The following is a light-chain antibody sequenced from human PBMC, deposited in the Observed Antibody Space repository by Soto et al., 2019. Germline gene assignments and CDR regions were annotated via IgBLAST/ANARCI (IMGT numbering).Light chain of an antibody. CDR3: MQALQTGV. Sequence: DLVMTQSPLSLPVTPGEPASISCRSSQSLLHSNGYNYLDWYLQKPGQSPQLLIYLGSNRASGVPDRFSGSGSGTDFTLKISRVEAEDVGVYYCMQALQTGVFGPGTKVDIK. V-gene: IGKV2-28*01. CDR1: QSLLHSNGYNY. J-gene: IGKJ3*01. CDR2: LGS.